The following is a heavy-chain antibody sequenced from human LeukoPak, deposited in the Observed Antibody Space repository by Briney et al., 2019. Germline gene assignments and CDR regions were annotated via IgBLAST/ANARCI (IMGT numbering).Heavy chain of an antibody. J-gene: IGHJ4*02. CDR3: ARDRVGSGWPRPWYFEF. CDR1: GYTFTGYY. D-gene: IGHD6-19*01. CDR2: INPNTGAT. Sequence: ASVTVSCKPSGYTFTGYYLHWVRQAPGQGLEWMGWINPNTGATIYAEKFQGRVTMTRDTSIDTAYMEMRSLRSDDTAVYYCARDRVGSGWPRPWYFEFWGQGTLITVPS. V-gene: IGHV1-2*02.